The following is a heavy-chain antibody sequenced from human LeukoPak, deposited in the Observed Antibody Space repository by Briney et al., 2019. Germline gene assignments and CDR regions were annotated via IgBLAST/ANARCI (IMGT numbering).Heavy chain of an antibody. D-gene: IGHD1-14*01. J-gene: IGHJ3*02. CDR1: GFTFSSYG. Sequence: QAGRSLRLSCAASGFTFSSYGMHWVRQAPGKGLEWVAFIRYEGSNKYHADSVKGRFTISRDNSKNTLYLQMNSLRAEDTAVYYCAKGIRPFHLPPTFAKLNAFDIWGQGTMVTVSS. V-gene: IGHV3-30*02. CDR2: IRYEGSNK. CDR3: AKGIRPFHLPPTFAKLNAFDI.